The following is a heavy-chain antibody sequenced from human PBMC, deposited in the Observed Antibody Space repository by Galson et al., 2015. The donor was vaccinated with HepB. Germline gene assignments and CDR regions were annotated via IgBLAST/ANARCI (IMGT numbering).Heavy chain of an antibody. D-gene: IGHD3-10*01. CDR1: GFTFSSYW. CDR3: ATPSAPYGSPPFDY. J-gene: IGHJ4*02. V-gene: IGHV3-21*01. CDR2: ISSSSSYI. Sequence: SLRLSCAASGFTFSSYWMSWVRQAPGKGLEWVSSISSSSSYIYYADSVKGRFTISRDNAKNSLYLQMNSLRAKDTAVYYCATPSAPYGSPPFDYWGQGTLVTVSS.